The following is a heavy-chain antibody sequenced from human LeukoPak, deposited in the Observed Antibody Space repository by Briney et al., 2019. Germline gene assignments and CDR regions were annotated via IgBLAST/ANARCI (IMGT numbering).Heavy chain of an antibody. CDR1: GFSISSGHY. D-gene: IGHD2/OR15-2a*01. CDR2: VHHSGNS. CDR3: VRDVLEYDDF. J-gene: IGHJ4*02. V-gene: IGHV4-38-2*01. Sequence: KPSETLSLTCAVSGFSISSGHYWGWIRQPPGKGLEWIASVHHSGNSYYNPSLKSRVTISVDTSRNQFSLRLTSVTAADTAVYYCVRDVLEYDDFWGQGILVTVSS.